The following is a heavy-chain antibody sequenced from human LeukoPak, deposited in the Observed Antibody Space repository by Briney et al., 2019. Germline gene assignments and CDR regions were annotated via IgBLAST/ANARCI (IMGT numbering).Heavy chain of an antibody. Sequence: GGSLRLSCAASGFTFSSHAMSWVRQAPGKGLEWVSSISTSGVSTNCADSVKGRFTISRDNSKSMVYLQMNSLRAEDTAVYYCAKNTSGTYLDYWGQGILVTVSS. V-gene: IGHV3-23*01. D-gene: IGHD1-26*01. CDR1: GFTFSSHA. CDR2: ISTSGVST. J-gene: IGHJ4*02. CDR3: AKNTSGTYLDY.